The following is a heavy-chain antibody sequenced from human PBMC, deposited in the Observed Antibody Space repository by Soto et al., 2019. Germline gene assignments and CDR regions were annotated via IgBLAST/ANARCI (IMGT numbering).Heavy chain of an antibody. V-gene: IGHV1-69*13. Sequence: SVKVSCKASGGTFSSYAISWVRQAPGQGLEWMGGIIPIFGTANYAQKFQGRVTITADESTSTAYMELSSLRSEDTAVYYCARSDSSGYYYPAPSSWGQGTMVTVSS. D-gene: IGHD3-22*01. CDR3: ARSDSSGYYYPAPSS. CDR1: GGTFSSYA. CDR2: IIPIFGTA. J-gene: IGHJ3*01.